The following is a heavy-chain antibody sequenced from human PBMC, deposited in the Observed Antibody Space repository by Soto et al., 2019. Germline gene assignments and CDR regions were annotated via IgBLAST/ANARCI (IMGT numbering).Heavy chain of an antibody. J-gene: IGHJ4*02. CDR1: GYSFTSLD. V-gene: IGHV1-8*01. CDR2: MQPSTGRT. D-gene: IGHD1-26*01. Sequence: QVQLVQSGAEVREPGASVKVSCKASGYSFTSLDINWVRQTAGQGLEWMGWMQPSTGRTGYAQKFQGRVTMTRDTSINTAYMELTTLTSDYTAFYYCARGVSAGDDYWGQGTLVTVSS. CDR3: ARGVSAGDDY.